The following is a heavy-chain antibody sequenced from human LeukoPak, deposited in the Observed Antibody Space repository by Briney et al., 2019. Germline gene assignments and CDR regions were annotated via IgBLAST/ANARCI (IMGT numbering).Heavy chain of an antibody. D-gene: IGHD3-22*01. Sequence: SETLSLTCTVSGGSISSSSYYWGWIRQPPGKGLEWIGSTYYSGSTYYNPSLKSRVTISVDTSKNQFSLKLSSVTAADTAVYYCARHAGSSGTLDYWGQGTLVTVSS. J-gene: IGHJ4*02. CDR1: GGSISSSSYY. V-gene: IGHV4-39*01. CDR3: ARHAGSSGTLDY. CDR2: TYYSGST.